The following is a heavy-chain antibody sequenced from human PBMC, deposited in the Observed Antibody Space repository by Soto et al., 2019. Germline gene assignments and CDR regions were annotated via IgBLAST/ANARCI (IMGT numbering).Heavy chain of an antibody. CDR3: ARDQGYFQQ. CDR1: GLTFSSYS. Sequence: GGSLRLSCAASGLTFSSYSMNWVRQATGKGLEWVSYISSSSSTIYYADSVKGRFTISRDNAKNSLYLQMNSLRADDTAVYYCARDQGYFQQWGQGTLVTVSS. V-gene: IGHV3-48*01. CDR2: ISSSSSTI. J-gene: IGHJ1*01.